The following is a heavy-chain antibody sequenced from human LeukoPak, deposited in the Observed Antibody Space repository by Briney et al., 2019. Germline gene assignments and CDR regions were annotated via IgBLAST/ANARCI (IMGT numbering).Heavy chain of an antibody. V-gene: IGHV3-30*04. D-gene: IGHD1-14*01. CDR1: GFTFSSYA. CDR2: ISYDGSNK. CDR3: AREKNRNYFDY. Sequence: PGGSLGLSCAASGFTFSSYAMHWVRQAPGKGLEWVAVISYDGSNKYYADSVKGRFTISRDNSKNTLYLQMNSLRAEDTAVYYCAREKNRNYFDYWGQGTLVTVSS. J-gene: IGHJ4*02.